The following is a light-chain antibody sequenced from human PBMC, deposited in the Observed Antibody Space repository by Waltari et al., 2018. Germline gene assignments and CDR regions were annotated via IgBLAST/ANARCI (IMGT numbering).Light chain of an antibody. V-gene: IGKV2-40*01. Sequence: DIVMTQTPLSLPITPGEPASISCRSSQSLLPRNGNTYLHWFLQKPGQSPQLLFYGGSNRASGVPDRFSGSGSGTDFTLKISKVEAEDVGIYYCVQAVAFPYSFGQGTKVEI. CDR3: VQAVAFPYS. CDR2: GGS. J-gene: IGKJ2*03. CDR1: QSLLPRNGNTY.